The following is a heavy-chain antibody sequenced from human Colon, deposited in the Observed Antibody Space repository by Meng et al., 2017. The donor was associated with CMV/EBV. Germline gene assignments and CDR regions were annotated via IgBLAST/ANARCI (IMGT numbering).Heavy chain of an antibody. J-gene: IGHJ4*02. CDR2: TNEDGSDK. D-gene: IGHD6-6*01. CDR3: AREIYSSSSGSHFDY. Sequence: GESLKISCAASGSSFSNSWMIWVRRAPGKGLEWVAKTNEDGSDKYYVDSVKGRFTISRDNSKNTLYLQMNSLRAEDTAVYYCAREIYSSSSGSHFDYWGQGTLVTVSS. V-gene: IGHV3-7*01. CDR1: GSSFSNSW.